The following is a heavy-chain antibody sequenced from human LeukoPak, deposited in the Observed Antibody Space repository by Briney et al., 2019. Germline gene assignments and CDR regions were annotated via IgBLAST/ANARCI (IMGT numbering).Heavy chain of an antibody. V-gene: IGHV4-59*08. CDR3: ARHGEQWLVGFAY. CDR1: GGSINNYY. J-gene: IGHJ4*02. D-gene: IGHD6-19*01. CDR2: IYYSGSP. Sequence: SETLSLTCTVSGGSINNYYWSWIRQPPGKGLEWIGYIYYSGSPSYNPSLKSRVTISLDTSKNQFSLKLNSVTAADTAVYYCARHGEQWLVGFAYWGQGTLVTVSS.